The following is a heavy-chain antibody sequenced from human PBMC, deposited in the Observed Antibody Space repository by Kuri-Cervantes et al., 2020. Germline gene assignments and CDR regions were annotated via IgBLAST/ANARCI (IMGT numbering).Heavy chain of an antibody. D-gene: IGHD1-26*01. CDR1: GYSFSNYG. CDR2: ISAYNGDT. CDR3: AREGFKLMGATTGDY. Sequence: ASVKVSCKTSGYSFSNYGINWVRQAPGQGLEWMAWISAYNGDTNYAQKLQGRVTMTTDTSTSTAYMELRSLRSDDTAVYYCAREGFKLMGATTGDYWGQGTLVTVSS. J-gene: IGHJ4*02. V-gene: IGHV1-18*01.